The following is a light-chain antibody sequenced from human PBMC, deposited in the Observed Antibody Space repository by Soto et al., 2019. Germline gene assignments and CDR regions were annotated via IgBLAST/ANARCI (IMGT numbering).Light chain of an antibody. V-gene: IGKV3-20*01. CDR1: QSVINSY. J-gene: IGKJ2*01. CDR2: GAS. CDR3: QQYGSSVYT. Sequence: ETVLTQSPGTLSLSPGERATLSCRASQSVINSYLAWYQQTPGQAPRLLIYGASTRATGIPDRFSGSGSGTDFTLTISRLEPEDFAVYYCQQYGSSVYTFGQGTKVEIK.